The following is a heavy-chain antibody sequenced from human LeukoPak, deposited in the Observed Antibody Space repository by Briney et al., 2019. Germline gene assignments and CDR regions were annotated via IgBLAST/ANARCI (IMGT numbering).Heavy chain of an antibody. CDR1: GFTFSSQS. Sequence: GGSLRLSCAGSGFTFSSQSMNWVRQAPGKGLEWVSSISSSSSYIYYADSVKGRFTISRDNAKNSLYLQMNSLRAEDTAVYYCAGIAAAGTGYWGQGTLVTVSS. J-gene: IGHJ4*02. D-gene: IGHD6-13*01. V-gene: IGHV3-21*01. CDR3: AGIAAAGTGY. CDR2: ISSSSSYI.